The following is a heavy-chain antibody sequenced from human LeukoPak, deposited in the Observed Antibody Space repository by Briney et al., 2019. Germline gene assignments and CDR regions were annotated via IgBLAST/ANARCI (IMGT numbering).Heavy chain of an antibody. Sequence: PGGSLRLSCAASGFTFSSYSMNWVRQAPGKGLEWVSSISSSSSYIYYADSVKGRFTISRDNAKNSLYLQMNSLRAEDTAVYYCAREGVATIALDYWGQGTLVTVSS. J-gene: IGHJ4*02. D-gene: IGHD5-12*01. CDR1: GFTFSSYS. V-gene: IGHV3-21*01. CDR3: AREGVATIALDY. CDR2: ISSSSSYI.